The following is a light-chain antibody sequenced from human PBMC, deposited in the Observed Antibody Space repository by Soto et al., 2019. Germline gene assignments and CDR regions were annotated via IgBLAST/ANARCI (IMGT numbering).Light chain of an antibody. CDR1: QRFGSSN. CDR2: DAS. J-gene: IGKJ5*01. CDR3: QQRSNWPPIT. Sequence: EIVLTQSPGTLSLSPGERGTLSCRASQRFGSSNLAWYQQKPGQAPRLLIYDASNRATGIPARFSGSGSGTDFTLTISSLEPEDFAVYYCQQRSNWPPITFGQGTRLEI. V-gene: IGKV3-11*01.